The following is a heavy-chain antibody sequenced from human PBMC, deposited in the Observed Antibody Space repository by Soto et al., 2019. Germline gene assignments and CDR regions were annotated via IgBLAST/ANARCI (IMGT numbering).Heavy chain of an antibody. CDR2: IIPIFGTA. CDR3: ARGGDIVSVPASLYYYGMDV. J-gene: IGHJ6*02. CDR1: GGTFSSYA. D-gene: IGHD2-2*01. Sequence: QVQLVQSGAEVKKPGSSVKVSCKASGGTFSSYAIIWVRQAPGQGLEWMGGIIPIFGTANYAQKFQGRVTITADESTGTAYMKLSSLRYQDTAVYYCARGGDIVSVPASLYYYGMDVWGQGTTVTVSS. V-gene: IGHV1-69*12.